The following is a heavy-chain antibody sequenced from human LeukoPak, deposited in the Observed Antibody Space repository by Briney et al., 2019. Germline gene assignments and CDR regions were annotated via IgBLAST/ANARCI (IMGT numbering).Heavy chain of an antibody. V-gene: IGHV3-74*01. J-gene: IGHJ4*02. CDR3: TSDTVHRAVGIDY. Sequence: GGSLRLSCAPSGFTFSSHWMHWVTHAPEKGLEWVSRINSDGSSISYSDSAKGRFTISRDNAKNTLYLQMNSLRAEDTAVYYCTSDTVHRAVGIDYWGQGTVVTVSS. CDR1: GFTFSSHW. D-gene: IGHD5-18*01. CDR2: INSDGSSI.